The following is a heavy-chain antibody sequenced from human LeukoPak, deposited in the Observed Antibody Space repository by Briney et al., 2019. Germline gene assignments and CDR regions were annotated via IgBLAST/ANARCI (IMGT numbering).Heavy chain of an antibody. CDR2: ISYDGSNK. V-gene: IGHV3-30-3*01. CDR1: GFTFSSYN. Sequence: GGSLRLSCAASGFTFSSYNMNWVRQAPGKGLEWVAVISYDGSNKYYADSVKGRFTISRDNSKNTLYLQMNSLRAEDTAVYYCARVGDSYGYRRVYFQHWGQGTLVTVSS. D-gene: IGHD5-18*01. J-gene: IGHJ1*01. CDR3: ARVGDSYGYRRVYFQH.